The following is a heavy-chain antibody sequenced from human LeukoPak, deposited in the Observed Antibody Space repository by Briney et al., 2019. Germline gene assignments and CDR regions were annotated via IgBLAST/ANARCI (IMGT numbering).Heavy chain of an antibody. CDR2: INAYNGNT. CDR3: ARDTGPHYYYYMDV. J-gene: IGHJ6*03. V-gene: IGHV1-18*01. Sequence: AAVKVSCKASGYTFTRYGISWGRQAPGQGVEWMGWINAYNGNTNYAQKLQGRVTMTTDTSTSTAYMELRSLRSDDTAVYYCARDTGPHYYYYMDVWGKGTTVTVSS. CDR1: GYTFTRYG.